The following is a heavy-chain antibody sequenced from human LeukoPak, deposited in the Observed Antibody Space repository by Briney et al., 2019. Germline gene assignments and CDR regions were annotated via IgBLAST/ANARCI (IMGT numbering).Heavy chain of an antibody. CDR1: GYTFSGYQ. Sequence: SVKVSCKASGYTFSGYQVHWLRQAPGQGLEWMGGIIPIFGTANYAQKFQGRVTITADESTSTAYMELSSLRSEDTAVYYCARGRNRRNYYDSSGYYSGAFDIWGQGTMVTVSS. D-gene: IGHD3-22*01. CDR2: IIPIFGTA. V-gene: IGHV1-69*13. J-gene: IGHJ3*02. CDR3: ARGRNRRNYYDSSGYYSGAFDI.